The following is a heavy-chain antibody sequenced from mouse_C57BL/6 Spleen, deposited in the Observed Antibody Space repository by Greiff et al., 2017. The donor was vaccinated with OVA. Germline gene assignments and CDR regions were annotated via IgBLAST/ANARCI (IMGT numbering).Heavy chain of an antibody. CDR2: IYPSDSET. CDR3: ARGLYGYAEAWFAY. J-gene: IGHJ3*01. V-gene: IGHV1-61*01. Sequence: QVQLKQPGAELVRPGSSVKLSCKASGYTYPSYWMDWVKQRPGQGLEWIGNIYPSDSETHYNQKFKDKATLTVDKSSSTAYMQLSSLTTEDSAVYYCARGLYGYAEAWFAYWGQGTLVTVSA. D-gene: IGHD2-2*01. CDR1: GYTYPSYW.